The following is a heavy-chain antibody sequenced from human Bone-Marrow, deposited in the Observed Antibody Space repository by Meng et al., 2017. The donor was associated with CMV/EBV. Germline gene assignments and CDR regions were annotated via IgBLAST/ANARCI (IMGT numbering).Heavy chain of an antibody. CDR2: ISWDGGST. CDR3: ARDSYYDSSGYYDAYDI. J-gene: IGHJ3*02. D-gene: IGHD3-22*01. V-gene: IGHV3-43D*03. CDR1: GFTFDDYA. Sequence: GESLKISCAASGFTFDDYAMHWVRQAPGKGLEWVSLISWDGGSTYYADSVKGRFTISRDNSKNSLYLQMNSLRAEDTAMYYCARDSYYDSSGYYDAYDIWGQGTMVTVSS.